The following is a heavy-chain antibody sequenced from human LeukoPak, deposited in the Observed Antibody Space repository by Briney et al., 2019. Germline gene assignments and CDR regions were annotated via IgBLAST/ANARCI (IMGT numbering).Heavy chain of an antibody. J-gene: IGHJ5*02. CDR2: ISNASNTI. CDR1: GFTFSSYS. Sequence: PGESLRLSCAASGFTFSSYSMKWVRQAPGKGREWVSYISNASNTIYYVDSVKGRFTISRDNAKNSLYLEMNSLRAEDTAMYYCARDGWFGDYNWFDHWGQGTLVTVSS. V-gene: IGHV3-48*01. D-gene: IGHD3-10*01. CDR3: ARDGWFGDYNWFDH.